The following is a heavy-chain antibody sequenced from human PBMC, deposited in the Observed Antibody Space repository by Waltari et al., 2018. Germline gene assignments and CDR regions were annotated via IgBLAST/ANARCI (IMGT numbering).Heavy chain of an antibody. CDR3: ARDQPVLTMVRGVITYYFDY. Sequence: QKFQGRVTMTRDTSISTAYMELSRLRSDDTAVYYCARDQPVLTMVRGVITYYFDYWGQGTLVTVSS. J-gene: IGHJ4*02. D-gene: IGHD3-10*01. V-gene: IGHV1-2*02.